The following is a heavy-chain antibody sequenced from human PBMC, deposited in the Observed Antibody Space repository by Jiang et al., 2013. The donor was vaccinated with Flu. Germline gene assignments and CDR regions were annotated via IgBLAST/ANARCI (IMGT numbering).Heavy chain of an antibody. D-gene: IGHD5-18*01. CDR3: ARGVGGYSHGYILY. J-gene: IGHJ4*02. V-gene: IGHV1-69*01. CDR2: IIPIFGTA. CDR1: GGPLTNYG. Sequence: GREVKRPGSSVKVSCKASGGPLTNYGISWVRQAPGQGLEWMGGIIPIFGTANYAQKFQGRVTITADESTSTAYMELTSLRYEDTAVYYCARGVGGYSHGYILYWGQGTLVTVSS.